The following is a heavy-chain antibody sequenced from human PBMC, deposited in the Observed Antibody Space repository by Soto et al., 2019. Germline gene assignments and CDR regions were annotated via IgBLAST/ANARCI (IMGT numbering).Heavy chain of an antibody. CDR1: GFTVSSNY. V-gene: IGHV3-66*01. CDR2: IYSGGST. Sequence: GSLRLSCAASGFTVSSNYMSWVRQAPGKGLEWVSVIYSGGSTYYADSVKGRFTISRDNSKNTLYLQMNSLRAEDTAVYYCARDSWGYDFWSGYLGFDPWGQGTLVTVSS. J-gene: IGHJ5*02. CDR3: ARDSWGYDFWSGYLGFDP. D-gene: IGHD3-3*01.